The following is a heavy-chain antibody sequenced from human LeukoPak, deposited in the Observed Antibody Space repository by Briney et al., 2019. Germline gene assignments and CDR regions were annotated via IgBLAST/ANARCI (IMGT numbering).Heavy chain of an antibody. V-gene: IGHV4-59*01. Sequence: PSETLSLTCTVSGGSISSYCWSWIRQPPGKGLEWIGYIYYSGSTNYNPSLKSRVTISVDTSKNQFSLKLSSVTAADTAVYYCARAPFFIAARPGYFDYWGQGTLVTVSS. CDR2: IYYSGST. D-gene: IGHD6-6*01. CDR3: ARAPFFIAARPGYFDY. J-gene: IGHJ4*02. CDR1: GGSISSYC.